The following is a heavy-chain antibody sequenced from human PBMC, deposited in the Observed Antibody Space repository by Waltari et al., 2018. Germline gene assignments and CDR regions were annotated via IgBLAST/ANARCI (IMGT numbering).Heavy chain of an antibody. CDR2: IHHSGRA. V-gene: IGHV4-38-2*02. D-gene: IGHD1-1*01. CDR1: GYSISNVYY. J-gene: IGHJ5*02. Sequence: VQLQQSGPGLVKPSEPLSLTCTVSGYSISNVYYWGWLRQPPGKGLEWIGSIHHSGRAYYTPSLNSRVTISLETSKTQFSLKLTSVAATDTAIYYCARQPIEGNLPDWFDPWGQGTLVTVSS. CDR3: ARQPIEGNLPDWFDP.